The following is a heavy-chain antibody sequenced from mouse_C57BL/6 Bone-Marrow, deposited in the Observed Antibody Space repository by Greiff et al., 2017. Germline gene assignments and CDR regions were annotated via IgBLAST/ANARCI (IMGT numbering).Heavy chain of an antibody. D-gene: IGHD1-1*01. J-gene: IGHJ2*01. Sequence: EVKLVESGEGLVKPGGSLKLSCAASGFTFSSSAMSWFRQTPEKRLEWVAYFSSGGDYLYYVDNVKGRFTLSRDNARNTLYLQMSSLKSEDTAMYYCTRFYYGSSLYFDYWGQGTTLTVSS. CDR3: TRFYYGSSLYFDY. CDR2: FSSGGDYL. CDR1: GFTFSSSA. V-gene: IGHV5-9-1*02.